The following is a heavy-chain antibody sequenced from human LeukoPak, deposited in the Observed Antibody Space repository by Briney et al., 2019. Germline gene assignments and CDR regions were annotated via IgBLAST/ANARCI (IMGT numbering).Heavy chain of an antibody. CDR3: ALYCSGGSCYSIGGAFDI. CDR2: ISRSGTDT. CDR1: GFTFSNYA. Sequence: SGGSLRLSCAASGFTFSNYAMSWVRQAPGKGLEWVSAISRSGTDTYYADSVKGRFTISRDNSRNTLYLQMNSLRAEDMAVYFCALYCSGGSCYSIGGAFDIWGQGTLVTVSS. V-gene: IGHV3-23*01. D-gene: IGHD2-15*01. J-gene: IGHJ3*02.